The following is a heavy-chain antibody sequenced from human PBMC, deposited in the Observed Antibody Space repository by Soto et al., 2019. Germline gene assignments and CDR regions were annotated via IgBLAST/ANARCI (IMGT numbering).Heavy chain of an antibody. CDR2: IIPILGIA. J-gene: IGHJ6*02. Sequence: QVQLVQSGAEVKKPGSSVKVSCKASGGTFSSYTISWVRQAPGQGLEWMGRIIPILGIANYAQKFQGRVTITADKSTSTAYMELSSLRSEDTAVYYCARDSLAHHDTIHYYYYGMDVWGQGTTVTVSS. D-gene: IGHD3-22*01. CDR1: GGTFSSYT. V-gene: IGHV1-69*08. CDR3: ARDSLAHHDTIHYYYYGMDV.